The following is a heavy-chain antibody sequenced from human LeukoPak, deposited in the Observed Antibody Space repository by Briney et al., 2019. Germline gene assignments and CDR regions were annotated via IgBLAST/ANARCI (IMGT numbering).Heavy chain of an antibody. V-gene: IGHV3-53*01. J-gene: IGHJ6*02. D-gene: IGHD6-6*01. CDR3: ARKYSSASGYGMDV. CDR2: IYSGGST. CDR1: GFTVSSNY. Sequence: AGGSLRLSCAASGFTVSSNYMSWVRQAPGKGLEWVSIIYSGGSTYYADSVKGRLTISRNNSKNTLYHQINSLRAEDTAVYYCARKYSSASGYGMDVWGQGTTVTVSS.